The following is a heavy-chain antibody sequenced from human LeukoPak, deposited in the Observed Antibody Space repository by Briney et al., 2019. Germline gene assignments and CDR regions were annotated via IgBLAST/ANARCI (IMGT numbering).Heavy chain of an antibody. CDR3: AGQGRIVVVTTTHDAFDI. CDR1: GYSFTTYW. D-gene: IGHD2-21*02. V-gene: IGHV5-51*01. CDR2: IYPGDSDA. Sequence: GESLKISCTGFGYSFTTYWIGWVRQMPGKGLEWMGIIYPGDSDARYSPSLQGQVTISVDKSISTAYLQWSSLKASDTAMYYCAGQGRIVVVTTTHDAFDIWGQGTMVTVSS. J-gene: IGHJ3*02.